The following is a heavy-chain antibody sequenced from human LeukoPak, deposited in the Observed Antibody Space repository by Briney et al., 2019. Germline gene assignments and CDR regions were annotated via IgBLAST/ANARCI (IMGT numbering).Heavy chain of an antibody. D-gene: IGHD3-16*01. Sequence: QSGGSLRLSCAASGFTVSSNSMSWVRQAPGKGLEWVSFIYSAGSTHYSDSVKGRFTISIDNSKNTLYLQMNSLRAEDTAVYYCARRAGAYTHPYDYWGRGTLVTVS. CDR3: ARRAGAYTHPYDY. CDR2: IYSAGST. CDR1: GFTVSSNS. V-gene: IGHV3-53*01. J-gene: IGHJ4*02.